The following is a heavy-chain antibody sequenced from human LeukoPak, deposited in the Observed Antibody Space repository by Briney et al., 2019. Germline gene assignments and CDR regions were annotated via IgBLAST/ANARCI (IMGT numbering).Heavy chain of an antibody. CDR3: ARDPGGYSSGGELDV. CDR1: GFTFSSYS. CDR2: ISSSSYI. Sequence: PGGSLRLSCAASGFTFSSYSMNWVRQAPGKGLEWVSSISSSSYIYYADSVKGRFTISRDNAKNSLYLQMNSLRAEDMAVYYCARDPGGYSSGGELDVWGKGTTVTVSS. D-gene: IGHD6-19*01. V-gene: IGHV3-21*01. J-gene: IGHJ6*04.